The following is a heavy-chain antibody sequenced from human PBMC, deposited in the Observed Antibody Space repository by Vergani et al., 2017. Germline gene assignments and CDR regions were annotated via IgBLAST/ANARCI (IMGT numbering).Heavy chain of an antibody. V-gene: IGHV3-74*01. D-gene: IGHD4-17*01. CDR3: ARWMNTETTCLDGFDI. CDR1: GFSFSGYW. J-gene: IGHJ3*02. Sequence: EVQLVESGGGLIHPGGSLRLSCEGSGFSFSGYWMHWVRQSPEKGLVWVSRINSDGSITNYADSVKGRLTLTRDDSKNTLHLQMNSLRPEDTAVYYCARWMNTETTCLDGFDIWGQGTMVSVSS. CDR2: INSDGSIT.